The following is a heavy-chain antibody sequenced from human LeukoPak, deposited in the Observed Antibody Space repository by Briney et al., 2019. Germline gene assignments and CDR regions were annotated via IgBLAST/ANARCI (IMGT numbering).Heavy chain of an antibody. CDR1: GFTFSDYY. J-gene: IGHJ4*02. CDR2: ISSSGSTL. CDR3: ARRRYNWNAIDY. V-gene: IGHV3-11*01. Sequence: GGSLRLSCAASGFTFSDYYMSWIRQAPGKGLEWVSYISSSGSTLYYADSVKGRITISRDNAKNSLYLQMNSLRAEDTAVYYCARRRYNWNAIDYWGQGTLVAVSS. D-gene: IGHD1-20*01.